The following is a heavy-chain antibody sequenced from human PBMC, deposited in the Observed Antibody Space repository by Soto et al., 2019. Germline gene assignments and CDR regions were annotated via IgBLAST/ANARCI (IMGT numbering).Heavy chain of an antibody. CDR3: ARGGYYYDSSGYQENWFDP. Sequence: EVQLVESGGGLVQPGGSLRLSCAASGFTFSSYWMHWVRQAPVKGLVWVSRINSDGSSTSYADSVKGRFTISRDNAKNTLYLQMNSLRAEDTAVYYCARGGYYYDSSGYQENWFDPWGQGTLVTVSS. V-gene: IGHV3-74*01. J-gene: IGHJ5*02. D-gene: IGHD3-22*01. CDR2: INSDGSST. CDR1: GFTFSSYW.